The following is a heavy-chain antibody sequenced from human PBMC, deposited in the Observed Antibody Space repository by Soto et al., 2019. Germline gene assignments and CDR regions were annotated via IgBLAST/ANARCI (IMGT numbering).Heavy chain of an antibody. J-gene: IGHJ3*02. V-gene: IGHV1-18*04. D-gene: IGHD3-22*01. CDR1: GYTFTSYG. CDR2: ISAYNGNT. Sequence: QVQLVQSGAEVKEPGASVKVSCKASGYTFTSYGISWVRQAPGQGLEWMGWISAYNGNTNYAQKLQGRVTMTTDTSTSTAYMELRSLRSDDTAVYYCATDRGYYYDSSGGDFDIWGQGTMVTVSS. CDR3: ATDRGYYYDSSGGDFDI.